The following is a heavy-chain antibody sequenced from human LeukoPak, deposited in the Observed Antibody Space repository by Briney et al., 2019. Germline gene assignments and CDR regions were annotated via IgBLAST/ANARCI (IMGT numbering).Heavy chain of an antibody. Sequence: GGSLRLSCAASGFTFSSYSMNWVRQAPGKGLEWVSYISSSSSNIYYADSVKGRFTISRDNAKNSLYLQMNSLRAEDTAVYYCARSSTTYYFDSSSHYWGQGTLVTVSS. CDR1: GFTFSSYS. J-gene: IGHJ4*02. V-gene: IGHV3-48*04. CDR2: ISSSSSNI. CDR3: ARSSTTYYFDSSSHY. D-gene: IGHD3-22*01.